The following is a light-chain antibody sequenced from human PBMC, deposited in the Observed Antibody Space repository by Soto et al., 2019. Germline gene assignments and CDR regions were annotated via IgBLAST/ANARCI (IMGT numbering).Light chain of an antibody. V-gene: IGKV3-20*01. CDR3: QQYASSPWT. Sequence: EIVLTQSPGTLSLSPGERATLSCRASQSVSRSYFAWYQQKPGQAPRLLIYGTSNRATGIPDRFSGSGSGTDFILTISRLEPEDFAVYYCQQYASSPWTFGQGTKVESK. CDR1: QSVSRSY. J-gene: IGKJ1*01. CDR2: GTS.